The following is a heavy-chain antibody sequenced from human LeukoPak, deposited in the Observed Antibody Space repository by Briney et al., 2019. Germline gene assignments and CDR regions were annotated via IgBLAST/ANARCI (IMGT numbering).Heavy chain of an antibody. D-gene: IGHD4-11*01. CDR2: IFHTGIT. Sequence: PSETLSHTCTVSGCSFTKYYWHWIRQAPGKGLEWIGFIFHTGITNYNPTLKSRVTISVDTSKNQFSLKLTSVTAADTAVYFCARDLFPTNWFESWGQASLATVSS. V-gene: IGHV4-59*01. CDR3: ARDLFPTNWFES. J-gene: IGHJ5*01. CDR1: GCSFTKYY.